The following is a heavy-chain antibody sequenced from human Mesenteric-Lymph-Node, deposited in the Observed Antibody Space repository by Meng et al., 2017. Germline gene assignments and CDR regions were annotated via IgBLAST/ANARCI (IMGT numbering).Heavy chain of an antibody. D-gene: IGHD2-2*01. Sequence: GESLKISCAASGFTFSDYYMSWIRQAPGKGLEWVSYISSSGSTIYYADSVKGRFTISRDNAKNSLYLQMNSLRAEDTAVYYCASKSSRYGMDVWGQGTMVTVSS. CDR2: ISSSGSTI. V-gene: IGHV3-11*01. CDR1: GFTFSDYY. CDR3: ASKSSRYGMDV. J-gene: IGHJ6*02.